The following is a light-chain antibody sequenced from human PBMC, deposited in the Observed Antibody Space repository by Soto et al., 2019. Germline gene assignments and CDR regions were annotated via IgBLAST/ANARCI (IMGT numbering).Light chain of an antibody. J-gene: IGKJ2*02. Sequence: IEMTQSPSALSAPAGDRVTITCQASQDIKNYVIWYQQKAGRAPKLLIYDAASLGTGVSSRFSGSGSGTEFTLTISSLQPEDVATYYCQQFDSVPCTFGQGTKLEIK. CDR1: QDIKNY. CDR3: QQFDSVPCT. CDR2: DAA. V-gene: IGKV1-33*01.